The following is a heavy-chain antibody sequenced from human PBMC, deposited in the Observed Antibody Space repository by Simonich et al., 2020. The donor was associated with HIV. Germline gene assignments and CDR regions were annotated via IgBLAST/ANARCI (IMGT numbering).Heavy chain of an antibody. Sequence: QVQLQQWGAGLLKPSETLSLTCAVYGGSLRGYYWSWNRQPPGKRLECIGEINHSGITNYMSSLNRRATISVDKSKNQFSLKLSSVTAADTAIYYCARRDRELILYFDYWGQGNLVTVSS. J-gene: IGHJ4*02. D-gene: IGHD3-3*01. CDR3: ARRDRELILYFDY. CDR2: INHSGIT. CDR1: GGSLRGYY. V-gene: IGHV4-34*01.